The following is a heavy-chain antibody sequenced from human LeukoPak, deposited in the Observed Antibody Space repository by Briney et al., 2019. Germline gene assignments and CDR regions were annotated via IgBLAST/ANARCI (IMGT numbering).Heavy chain of an antibody. CDR2: INPSGGST. D-gene: IGHD3-22*01. CDR1: GYTFNTYG. CDR3: ARVRKRITMIVVTKAEGWFDP. Sequence: GASVKVSCKASGYTFNTYGITWVRQAPGQGLEWMGIINPSGGSTNYAQKFQGRVTMTRDTSTSTVYMELSSLRSEDTAVYYCARVRKRITMIVVTKAEGWFDPWGQGTLVTVSS. J-gene: IGHJ5*02. V-gene: IGHV1-46*02.